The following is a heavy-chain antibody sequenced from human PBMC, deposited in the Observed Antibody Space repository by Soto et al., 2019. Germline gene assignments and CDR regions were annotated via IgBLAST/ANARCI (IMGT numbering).Heavy chain of an antibody. Sequence: QLQLQESGPGLVKPSETLSLTCTVSGGSISSSSYYWGWIRQPPGKGLEWIGSMYYSGSTYYNPSLKSRVTISVDTSKNQFSLKLSSVTDADTAVYYCARHGNDGYCSGGSCPEFDPWGQGTLVTVSS. CDR3: ARHGNDGYCSGGSCPEFDP. V-gene: IGHV4-39*01. D-gene: IGHD2-15*01. CDR2: MYYSGST. CDR1: GGSISSSSYY. J-gene: IGHJ5*02.